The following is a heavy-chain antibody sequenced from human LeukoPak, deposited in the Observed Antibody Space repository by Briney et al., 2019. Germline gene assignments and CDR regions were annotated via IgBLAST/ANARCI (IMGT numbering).Heavy chain of an antibody. CDR2: IYHSGST. Sequence: SETLSLTCAVSGYSVSSGYYWGWIRQPPGKGLEWIGSIYHSGSTYYNPSLNSRVTISVDTSKNQFSLKLSSVTAADTAVYYCARDTIVATSADAFDIWGQGTMVTVSS. CDR1: GYSVSSGYY. CDR3: ARDTIVATSADAFDI. D-gene: IGHD5-12*01. J-gene: IGHJ3*02. V-gene: IGHV4-38-2*02.